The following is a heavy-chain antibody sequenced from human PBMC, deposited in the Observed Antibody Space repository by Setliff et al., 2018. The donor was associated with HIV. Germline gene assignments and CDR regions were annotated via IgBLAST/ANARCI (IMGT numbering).Heavy chain of an antibody. CDR2: INHGGNT. J-gene: IGHJ5*02. D-gene: IGHD3-3*01. CDR3: ARGVGRFGVVTWFHP. Sequence: SETLSLTCAVYGASLSGDYWTWIRQPPGRGMEWIGEINHGGNTNYHPSLKSRVTMSLDTSKSQFSLNLTSVTAADTAVYYCARGVGRFGVVTWFHPWGHGMLVTVSS. CDR1: GASLSGDY. V-gene: IGHV4-34*01.